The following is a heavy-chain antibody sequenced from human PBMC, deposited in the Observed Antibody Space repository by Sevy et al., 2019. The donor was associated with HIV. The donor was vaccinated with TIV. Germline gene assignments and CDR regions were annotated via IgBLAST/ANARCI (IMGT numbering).Heavy chain of an antibody. CDR1: GSTFSNYA. CDR3: ARFPPQRAFDI. CDR2: VSYGGADT. Sequence: GGSLRLSCAASGSTFSNYAMHWVRQTPDRGLEWVAVVSYGGADTSYADSVKGRFTVSRDNSKSTLYLQMNSLRVDDSAVYFCARFPPQRAFDIWGQGTTVTVSS. V-gene: IGHV3-30*04. J-gene: IGHJ3*02.